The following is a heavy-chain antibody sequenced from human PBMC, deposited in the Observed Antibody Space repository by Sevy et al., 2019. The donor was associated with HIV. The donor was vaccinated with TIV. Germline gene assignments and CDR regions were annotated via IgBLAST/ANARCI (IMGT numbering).Heavy chain of an antibody. Sequence: GGSLRLSCAASGFTFSSYAMSWVRQAPGKGLEWVSAISGSGGSTYYGDSVKGRFTISRDNSKNTLYLQMNSLRAEETAVYYCAKGVDPAAAGTFDYWGQGTLVTVSS. V-gene: IGHV3-23*01. D-gene: IGHD6-13*01. CDR2: ISGSGGST. CDR1: GFTFSSYA. CDR3: AKGVDPAAAGTFDY. J-gene: IGHJ4*02.